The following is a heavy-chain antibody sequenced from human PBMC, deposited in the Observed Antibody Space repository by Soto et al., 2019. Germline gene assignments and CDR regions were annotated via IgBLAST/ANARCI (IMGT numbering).Heavy chain of an antibody. CDR1: GFIFDDYG. CDR2: INWNGGST. Sequence: PGGSLRLSCAASGFIFDDYGMSWVRHAPGKGLEWVSGINWNGGSTGYADSVKGRFIISRDNAKNSLYLQMNSLRAEDTALYHWARQGWGRTWYYYYYMDVWGKGTTVTVSS. CDR3: ARQGWGRTWYYYYYMDV. D-gene: IGHD3-16*01. V-gene: IGHV3-20*01. J-gene: IGHJ6*03.